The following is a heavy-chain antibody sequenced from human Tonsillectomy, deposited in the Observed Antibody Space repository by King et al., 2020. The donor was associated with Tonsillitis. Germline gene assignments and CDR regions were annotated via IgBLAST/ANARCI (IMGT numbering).Heavy chain of an antibody. V-gene: IGHV3-23*04. D-gene: IGHD2-2*01. J-gene: IGHJ4*01. Sequence: VQLVESGGGLVQPGGSLRLSCAASGSTFSTYAMSWVRQAPGKGLEWVSAISGSGGSTYYADSVKGRFTISRDKSKNTLYLQMNSLRAEDTAGYYCAKDTTSGSTSYYFDYWGHGTLVTVSS. CDR3: AKDTTSGSTSYYFDY. CDR2: ISGSGGST. CDR1: GSTFSTYA.